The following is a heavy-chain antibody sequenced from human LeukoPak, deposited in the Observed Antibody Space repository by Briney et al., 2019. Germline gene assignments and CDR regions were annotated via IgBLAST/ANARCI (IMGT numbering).Heavy chain of an antibody. J-gene: IGHJ4*01. Sequence: SETLSLTCTISGDSIGRINYFWGWIRQAPGKGLEWIVSMSYSGHTYYNPSLKSRVTTSIDTSKDQLSLNLKSVTAADTAVYYCARDRDVDDFDSWGHGTLVTVSS. D-gene: IGHD2-15*01. CDR1: GDSIGRINYF. V-gene: IGHV4-39*07. CDR2: MSYSGHT. CDR3: ARDRDVDDFDS.